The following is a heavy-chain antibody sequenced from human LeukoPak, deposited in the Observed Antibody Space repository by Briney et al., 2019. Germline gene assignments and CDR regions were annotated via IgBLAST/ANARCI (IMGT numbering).Heavy chain of an antibody. CDR2: IQDDGATT. D-gene: IGHD3-22*01. CDR1: RLPLSNLL. CDR3: ATQSITLVVVISPFDY. Sequence: GGSLTHLCAASRLPLSNLLKLYPRQAPGKGLEWVALIQDDGATTNYVDSVRGRFTISRDNSKSTVYLQMNSLKPDDTAVYYCATQSITLVVVISPFDYWGQGTLVTVSS. V-gene: IGHV3-30*02. J-gene: IGHJ4*02.